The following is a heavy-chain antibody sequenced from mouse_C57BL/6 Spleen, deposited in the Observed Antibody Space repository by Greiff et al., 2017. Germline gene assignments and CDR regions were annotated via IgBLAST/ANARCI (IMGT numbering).Heavy chain of an antibody. Sequence: QVQLQQSGPGLVQPSQSLSITCTVSGFSLTSSGVHWVRQSPGKGLEWLGVIWGGGSTDYNAAFMSRLSITKDNSKSQVFFKMNSLQADDTAIYYCAKSTYSTGKYYFDYWGQGTTLTVSS. CDR3: AKSTYSTGKYYFDY. CDR2: IWGGGST. D-gene: IGHD5-5*01. V-gene: IGHV2-5*01. J-gene: IGHJ2*01. CDR1: GFSLTSSG.